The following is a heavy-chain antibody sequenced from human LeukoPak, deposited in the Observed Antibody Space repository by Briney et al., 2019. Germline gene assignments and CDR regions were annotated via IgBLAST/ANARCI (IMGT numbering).Heavy chain of an antibody. CDR3: ARESRDAFDI. CDR2: ISSSGSTI. CDR1: GFTFSSYE. V-gene: IGHV3-48*03. J-gene: IGHJ3*02. Sequence: RGPLRLSCAASGFTFSSYEMNWVRQAPGKGLEWVSYISSSGSTIYYADSVKGRFTISRDNAKNSLYLQMNSLRVEDTAVHYCARESRDAFDIWGQGTMVTVSS.